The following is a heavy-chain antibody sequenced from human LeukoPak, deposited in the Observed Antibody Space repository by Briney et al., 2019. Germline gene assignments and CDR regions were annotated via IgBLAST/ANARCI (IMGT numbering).Heavy chain of an antibody. CDR2: ISSSSSYI. D-gene: IGHD5-24*01. V-gene: IGHV3-21*01. CDR1: GFTFSSYS. CDR3: ARDEASRRDGYGLVAERGYYYYYMDV. J-gene: IGHJ6*03. Sequence: PGGSLRLSCAASGFTFSSYSMNWVRQAPGKGLEWVSSISSSSSYIYYADSVKGRFTISRDNAKNSLYLQMNSLRAEDTAVYYCARDEASRRDGYGLVAERGYYYYYMDVWGKGTTVTVSS.